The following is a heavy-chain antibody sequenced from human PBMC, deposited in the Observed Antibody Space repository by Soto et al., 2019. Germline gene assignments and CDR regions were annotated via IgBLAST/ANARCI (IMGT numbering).Heavy chain of an antibody. D-gene: IGHD3-10*01. CDR3: AREDYGSGSRYYGMDV. V-gene: IGHV1-2*04. J-gene: IGHJ6*02. CDR2: INPNSGGT. CDR1: GYTFTGYY. Sequence: VASVKVSCKASGYTFTGYYMHWVRQAPGQGLEWMGWINPNSGGTNYARKFQGWVTMTRDTSISTAYMELSRLRSDDTAVYYCAREDYGSGSRYYGMDVWGQGTTVTVSS.